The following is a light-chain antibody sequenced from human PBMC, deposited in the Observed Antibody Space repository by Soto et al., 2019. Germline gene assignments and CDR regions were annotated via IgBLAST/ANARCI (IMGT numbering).Light chain of an antibody. CDR1: QSVGAN. J-gene: IGKJ1*01. CDR3: QQSTYCPRT. V-gene: IGKV3-15*01. CDR2: GAS. Sequence: EIVMTQSPATLSVSPGERATLSCRASQSVGANLAWYQQKPGQAPRLLIYGASTRAAGISPRFSAGGSGTEFTLTSSSLQSEDFGVYYCQQSTYCPRTFGQGTKVGIK.